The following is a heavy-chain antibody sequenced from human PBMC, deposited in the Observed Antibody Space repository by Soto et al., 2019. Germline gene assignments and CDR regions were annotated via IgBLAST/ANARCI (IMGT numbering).Heavy chain of an antibody. Sequence: QVVLQESGPGVVKPSDTLSLTCNVSGASLSRYYWSWIRQPPGKGLEWIGRIYATGDTDCNPSLKSRISMSVDMSKKQFSLTLRSVTAADTAIYYCVRDGTKNLRDRFEPWGRGILVTVSS. CDR2: IYATGDT. CDR3: VRDGTKNLRDRFEP. J-gene: IGHJ5*02. V-gene: IGHV4-4*07. D-gene: IGHD1-26*01. CDR1: GASLSRYY.